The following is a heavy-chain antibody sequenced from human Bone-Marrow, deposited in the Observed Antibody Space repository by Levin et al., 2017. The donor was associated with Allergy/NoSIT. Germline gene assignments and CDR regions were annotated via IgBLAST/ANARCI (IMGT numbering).Heavy chain of an antibody. Sequence: GESLKISCKGSGYSFTSYWIGWVRQMPGKGLEWMGIIYPGDSDTRYSPSFQGQVTISADKSISTAYLQWSSLKASDTAMYYCARLSDYDILTGYYSFDYWGQGTLVTVSS. V-gene: IGHV5-51*01. CDR1: GYSFTSYW. J-gene: IGHJ4*02. CDR3: ARLSDYDILTGYYSFDY. D-gene: IGHD3-9*01. CDR2: IYPGDSDT.